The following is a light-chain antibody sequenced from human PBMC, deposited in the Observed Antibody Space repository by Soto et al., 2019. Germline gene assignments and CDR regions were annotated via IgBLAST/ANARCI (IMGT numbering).Light chain of an antibody. V-gene: IGKV2-28*01. Sequence: DIVMTQSPLSLPVTPGEPASISCRSSQSLLHSKGYKFLDWYLQKPGQSPQLLISLGSNRASGVPDRFGGSGSVTDFTLKISRVEAEDVGVYYCMQALQTPITFGQGTRLEIK. CDR3: MQALQTPIT. CDR1: QSLLHSKGYKF. CDR2: LGS. J-gene: IGKJ5*01.